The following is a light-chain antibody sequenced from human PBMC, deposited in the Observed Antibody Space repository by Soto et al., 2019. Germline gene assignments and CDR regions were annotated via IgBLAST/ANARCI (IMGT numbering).Light chain of an antibody. Sequence: DIVMTQSPDSLAVSLGERATINCKSSQSVLYSSNNKNYLTWYQQRPGQPPKLLIYWASTRESGVPDRFSGSGSGTDFTLTISSLQAGDVAVYYCQQYRTTPITFGQGTRLEIK. V-gene: IGKV4-1*01. CDR2: WAS. CDR1: QSVLYSSNNKNY. CDR3: QQYRTTPIT. J-gene: IGKJ5*01.